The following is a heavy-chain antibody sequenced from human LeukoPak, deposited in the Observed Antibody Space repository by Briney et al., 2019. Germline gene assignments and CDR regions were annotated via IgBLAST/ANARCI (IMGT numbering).Heavy chain of an antibody. D-gene: IGHD2-15*01. V-gene: IGHV1-2*02. CDR2: INPNSGGT. CDR3: ARDPASFVVVVAATLDP. J-gene: IGHJ5*02. CDR1: GYTFTSYG. Sequence: ASVKVSCKASGYTFTSYGISWVRQAPGQGLEWMGWINPNSGGTNYAQKFQGRVTMTRDTSISTAYMELSRLRSDDTAVYYCARDPASFVVVVAATLDPWGQGTLVTVSS.